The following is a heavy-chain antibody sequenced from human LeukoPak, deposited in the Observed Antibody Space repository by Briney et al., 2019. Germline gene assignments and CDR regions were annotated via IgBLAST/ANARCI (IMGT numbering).Heavy chain of an antibody. V-gene: IGHV5-51*01. CDR1: GYSFTNYW. CDR2: IYPGDSHT. J-gene: IGHJ4*02. CDR3: ARPRLRFLEWLSIDY. D-gene: IGHD3-3*01. Sequence: PGESLKISCKGSGYSFTNYWIGWVRQMPGKGLEWMGIIYPGDSHTRYSPSFQGQVTISADKSISTAYLQWSSLKASDTAMYYCARPRLRFLEWLSIDYWGQGTLVTVSS.